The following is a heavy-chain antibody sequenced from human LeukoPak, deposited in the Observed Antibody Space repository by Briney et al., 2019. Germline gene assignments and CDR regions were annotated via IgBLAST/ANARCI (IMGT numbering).Heavy chain of an antibody. CDR2: ISSSGSTI. J-gene: IGHJ5*02. CDR3: ARDSGSLWFGDL. Sequence: GGSLRLSCAASGFTFSSYEMNWVRQAPGKGLEWVSYISSSGSTIYYADSVKGRFTISRDNAKNSLYLQMNSLRAEDTAVYYCARDSGSLWFGDLWGQGTLVTVSS. CDR1: GFTFSSYE. D-gene: IGHD3-10*01. V-gene: IGHV3-48*03.